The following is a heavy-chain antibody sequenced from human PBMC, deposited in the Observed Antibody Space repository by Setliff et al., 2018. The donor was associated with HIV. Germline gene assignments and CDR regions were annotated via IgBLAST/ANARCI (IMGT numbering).Heavy chain of an antibody. Sequence: PSETLSLTCTVSGGSISSYYWCWIRQPPGKGLEWIGYIYTSGSTNYNPSLTSRVTITLDTYKNQFSLKLSSLTAADTAVYYCARGLNYYGSGSYLPLGYWGQGTLVTVSS. V-gene: IGHV4-4*09. CDR1: GGSISSYY. J-gene: IGHJ4*02. CDR3: ARGLNYYGSGSYLPLGY. CDR2: IYTSGST. D-gene: IGHD3-10*01.